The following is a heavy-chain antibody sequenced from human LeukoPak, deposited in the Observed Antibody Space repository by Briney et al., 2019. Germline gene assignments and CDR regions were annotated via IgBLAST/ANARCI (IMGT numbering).Heavy chain of an antibody. CDR2: IYSGGST. J-gene: IGHJ6*04. Sequence: GGSLRLSCAASGFTVSSNYMSWVRQAPGKRLEWVSVIYSGGSTYYADSVKGRFTISRDNSKNTLYLQMNSLRAEDTAVYYCARGGVTTLDYYYYGMDVWGKGTTVTVSS. D-gene: IGHD4-23*01. V-gene: IGHV3-53*01. CDR3: ARGGVTTLDYYYYGMDV. CDR1: GFTVSSNY.